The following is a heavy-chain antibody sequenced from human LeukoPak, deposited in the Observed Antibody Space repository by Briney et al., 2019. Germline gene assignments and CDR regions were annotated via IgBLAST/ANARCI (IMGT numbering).Heavy chain of an antibody. CDR3: ASYSGYAQ. CDR1: GYTFTSYD. Sequence: EASVKVSCKASGYTFTSYDVNWVRQATGQGLEWMGWMNPNSGNTGYAQKFQGRVTISRNTSITTAYMEPSGLTSEDTAVYYCASYSGYAQWGQGTLVTVSS. V-gene: IGHV1-8*03. D-gene: IGHD5-12*01. J-gene: IGHJ4*02. CDR2: MNPNSGNT.